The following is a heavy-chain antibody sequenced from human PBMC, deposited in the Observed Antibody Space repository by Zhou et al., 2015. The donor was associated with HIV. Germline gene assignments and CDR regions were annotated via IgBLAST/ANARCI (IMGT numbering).Heavy chain of an antibody. J-gene: IGHJ5*02. CDR2: INPNSGVT. V-gene: IGHV1-2*02. Sequence: QVQLVQSGAEVKKPGSSVKVSCKASGGTFSSYAISWVRQAPGQGLEWMGWINPNSGVTNNAPRFQGRVTMTRDTSITTTYMVLNRLRSDDTAVYYCARQYDSGSHSRDPFDPWGQGTLVSVSS. CDR1: GGTFSSYA. D-gene: IGHD3-10*01. CDR3: ARQYDSGSHSRDPFDP.